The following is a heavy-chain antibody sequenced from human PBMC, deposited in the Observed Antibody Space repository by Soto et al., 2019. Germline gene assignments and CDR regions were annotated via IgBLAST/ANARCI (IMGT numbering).Heavy chain of an antibody. CDR3: AKDGGYSSSWTDD. J-gene: IGHJ4*02. Sequence: EVQLLESGGGLVQPGESLRLSCAASGFTFSSYAMSWVRQAPGKGLEWVSAISGSGGSTYYADSVKGRFTISRDNSKNTLYLQMNSLRAEDTAVYYCAKDGGYSSSWTDDWGQGTLVTVSS. CDR2: ISGSGGST. D-gene: IGHD6-13*01. V-gene: IGHV3-23*01. CDR1: GFTFSSYA.